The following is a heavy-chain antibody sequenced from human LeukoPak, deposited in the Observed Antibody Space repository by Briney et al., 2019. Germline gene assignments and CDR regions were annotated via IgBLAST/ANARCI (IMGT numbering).Heavy chain of an antibody. CDR3: ARGRVPDSSGYYLDY. D-gene: IGHD3-22*01. CDR2: INHSGST. V-gene: IGHV4-34*01. CDR1: GGSFSGYD. Sequence: SGTLSLTCAVYGGSFSGYDWSWIRQPPGKGLEWIGEINHSGSTNYNPSLKSRVTISVDTSKNQFSLKLSSVTAADTAVYYCARGRVPDSSGYYLDYWGQGTLVTVSS. J-gene: IGHJ4*02.